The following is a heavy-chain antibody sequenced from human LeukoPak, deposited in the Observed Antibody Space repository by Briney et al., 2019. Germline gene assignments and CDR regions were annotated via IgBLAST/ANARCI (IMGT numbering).Heavy chain of an antibody. CDR1: GFTVSSNY. J-gene: IGHJ4*02. CDR2: IYSGGNT. CDR3: AKDPPGSGRGSH. D-gene: IGHD3-10*01. Sequence: QAGGPLRLSCAASGFTVSSNYMSWVRQATGKGLEWVSYIYSGGNTYYADSVKGRFTISRDNSKNTLYLQMNSLRAEDTAVYYCAKDPPGSGRGSHWGQGTLVTVSS. V-gene: IGHV3-53*05.